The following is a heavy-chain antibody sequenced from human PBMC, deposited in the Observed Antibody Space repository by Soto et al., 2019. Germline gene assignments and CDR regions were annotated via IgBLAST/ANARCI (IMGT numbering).Heavy chain of an antibody. V-gene: IGHV3-23*01. Sequence: LRLSCAASGFTFSSYAIGWVRQGPGKGLEWVAVVSIGGSTHYADSVRGRFTISRDNSKNTLSLQMNSLTAEDTAVYFCAKRRGAGGHFDYWGQGALVTVSS. CDR1: GFTFSSYA. D-gene: IGHD2-15*01. CDR3: AKRRGAGGHFDY. CDR2: VSIGGST. J-gene: IGHJ4*02.